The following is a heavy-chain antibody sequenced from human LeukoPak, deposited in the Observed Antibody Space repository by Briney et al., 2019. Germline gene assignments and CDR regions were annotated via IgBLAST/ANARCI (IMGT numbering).Heavy chain of an antibody. CDR2: IKSKTDGGTT. CDR3: TTEGPYYYDSSAHDY. Sequence: GGSLRLSCAASGFTFSSYSMNWVRQAPGKGLEWVGRIKSKTDGGTTDYAAPVKGRFTISRDDSKNTLYLQMNSLKTEDTAVYYCTTEGPYYYDSSAHDYWGQGTLVTVSS. CDR1: GFTFSSYS. D-gene: IGHD3-22*01. V-gene: IGHV3-15*01. J-gene: IGHJ4*02.